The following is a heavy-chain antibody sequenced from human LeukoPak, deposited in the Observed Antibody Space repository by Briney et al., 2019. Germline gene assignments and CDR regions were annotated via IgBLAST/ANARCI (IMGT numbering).Heavy chain of an antibody. CDR2: IYPGDSDT. D-gene: IGHD3-22*01. V-gene: IGHV5-51*01. J-gene: IGHJ1*01. CDR1: GYSFTSYW. CDR3: ARAYYYDSSGYPSAEYFHF. Sequence: GESLKISCKGSGYSFTSYWSGWVRQMPRKGLDWLGIIYPGDSDTRYSPSFQGQVTISADQSISTAYLQWSSLKASDTAMYFCARAYYYDSSGYPSAEYFHFWGQGTLVTVSS.